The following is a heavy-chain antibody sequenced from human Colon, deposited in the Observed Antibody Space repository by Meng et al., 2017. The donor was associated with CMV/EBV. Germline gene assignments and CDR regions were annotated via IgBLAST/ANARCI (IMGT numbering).Heavy chain of an antibody. V-gene: IGHV3-7*01. Sequence: GGSLRLSCAVSGFTLSSHWMSWVRQAPGKGLEWVANINRDGSDKHYVDSVRGRFTISRDNGKNSLYLQMNSLRAEDTAVYHCARDAAVMGIDDASDIWGQGTMVTVSS. CDR1: GFTLSSHW. J-gene: IGHJ3*02. CDR2: INRDGSDK. D-gene: IGHD6-25*01. CDR3: ARDAAVMGIDDASDI.